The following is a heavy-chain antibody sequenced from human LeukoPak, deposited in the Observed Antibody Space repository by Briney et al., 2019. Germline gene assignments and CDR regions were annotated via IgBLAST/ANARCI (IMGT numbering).Heavy chain of an antibody. CDR1: GFSFSYHG. V-gene: IGHV3-23*01. J-gene: IGHJ4*02. Sequence: PGGTLRLSCVASGFSFSYHGMSWVRLAPGKGLEWVSGVSPPGGGTYYADSVKGRFTISRDDSRNTLSLQMNSLRVEDTAVYYCARDLAWGALDYWGPGILVAVSS. D-gene: IGHD7-27*01. CDR3: ARDLAWGALDY. CDR2: VSPPGGGT.